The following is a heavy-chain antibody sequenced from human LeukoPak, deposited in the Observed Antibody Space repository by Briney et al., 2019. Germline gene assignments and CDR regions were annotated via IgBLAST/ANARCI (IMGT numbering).Heavy chain of an antibody. D-gene: IGHD3-3*01. CDR3: AREAYDFWSGSSHYYMDV. CDR1: GFTFSSYA. CDR2: ISGSGGDT. Sequence: GGSLRLSCAASGFTFSSYAMSWVRQAPGKGLEWVSGISGSGGDTYYADSVKGRFTISRDNSKNTLYLQMNSLRAEDTAVYYCAREAYDFWSGSSHYYMDVWGKGTTVTVSS. J-gene: IGHJ6*03. V-gene: IGHV3-23*01.